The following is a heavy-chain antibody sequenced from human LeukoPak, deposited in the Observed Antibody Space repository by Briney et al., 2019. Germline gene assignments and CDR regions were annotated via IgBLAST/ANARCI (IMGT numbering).Heavy chain of an antibody. CDR2: IYYSGST. J-gene: IGHJ4*02. D-gene: IGHD2-15*01. CDR1: GGSISSYY. Sequence: PSETLSLTCTVSGGSISSYYWSWIRQPPGKGLEWIGYIYYSGSTNYNPSLKSRVAISVDTSKNQFSLKLSSVTAADTAVYYCARGRSGLDYWGQGTLVTVSS. CDR3: ARGRSGLDY. V-gene: IGHV4-59*01.